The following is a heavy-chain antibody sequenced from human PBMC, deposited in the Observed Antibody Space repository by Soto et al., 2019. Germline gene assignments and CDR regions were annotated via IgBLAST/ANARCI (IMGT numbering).Heavy chain of an antibody. CDR3: AASIFYYGMDV. CDR2: IYPGDSDT. V-gene: IGHV5-51*01. J-gene: IGHJ6*02. CDR1: GYTFTNYW. Sequence: GGSLKISCSGSGYTFTNYWIGWVRQMPGKGLEWMGIIYPGDSDTKYNPSFQGQVTISADKSITTTYLQWSSLKASDTAIYYCAASIFYYGMDVWGQGTTVTVSS.